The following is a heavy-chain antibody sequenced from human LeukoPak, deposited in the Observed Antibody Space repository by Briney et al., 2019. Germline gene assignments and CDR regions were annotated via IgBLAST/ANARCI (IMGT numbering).Heavy chain of an antibody. CDR2: INPYSGGT. V-gene: IGHV1-2*02. D-gene: IGHD2-21*02. CDR1: GYTFTGYY. CDR3: ASGPSFYCGGDCYYNWFDP. J-gene: IGHJ5*01. Sequence: ASVKVSCKASGYTFTGYYMHWVRQAPGQGLEWMGWINPYSGGTNYAQKFQGRVTMTRDTSISTAYMELSRLRSDDTAVYYCASGPSFYCGGDCYYNWFDPWGQGTLVTVSS.